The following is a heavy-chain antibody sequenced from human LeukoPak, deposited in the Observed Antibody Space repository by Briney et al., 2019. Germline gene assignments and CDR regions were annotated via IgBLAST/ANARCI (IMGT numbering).Heavy chain of an antibody. Sequence: YPSETLSLTCTVSGGSISSYYWSWIRQPPGKGLEWIGYIYYSGSTNYNPSLKSRVTISVDTSKNQFSLKLSSVTAADTAVYYCARVSSYGYYRNLGDYWGQGTLVTVSS. CDR2: IYYSGST. CDR3: ARVSSYGYYRNLGDY. D-gene: IGHD5-18*01. J-gene: IGHJ4*02. V-gene: IGHV4-59*12. CDR1: GGSISSYY.